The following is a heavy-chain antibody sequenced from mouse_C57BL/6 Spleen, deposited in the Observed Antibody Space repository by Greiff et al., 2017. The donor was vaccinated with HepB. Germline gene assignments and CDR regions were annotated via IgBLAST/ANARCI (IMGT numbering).Heavy chain of an antibody. CDR3: ASGRDYEGFAY. J-gene: IGHJ3*01. CDR1: GFSLTSYG. V-gene: IGHV2-6*01. Sequence: VKLQESGPGLVAPSQSLSITCTVSGFSLTSYGVDWVRQSPGKGLEWLGVIWGVGSTNYNSALKSRLSISKDNSKSQVFLKMNSLQTDDTAMYYCASGRDYEGFAYWGQGTLVTVSA. D-gene: IGHD2-4*01. CDR2: IWGVGST.